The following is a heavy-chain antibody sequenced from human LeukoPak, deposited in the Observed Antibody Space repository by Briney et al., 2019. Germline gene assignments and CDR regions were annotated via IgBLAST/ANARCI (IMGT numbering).Heavy chain of an antibody. D-gene: IGHD3-22*01. CDR2: IYPGDSDT. J-gene: IGHJ4*02. CDR1: GYSFTSCW. V-gene: IGHV5-51*01. Sequence: GESLKISCKGSGYSFTSCWIGWVRQMPGKGLEWMGIIYPGDSDTRYSPSFQGQVTISADKSISTAYLQWSSLKASDTAMYYCARRRDYDTSGFDYWGQGTLVTVSS. CDR3: ARRRDYDTSGFDY.